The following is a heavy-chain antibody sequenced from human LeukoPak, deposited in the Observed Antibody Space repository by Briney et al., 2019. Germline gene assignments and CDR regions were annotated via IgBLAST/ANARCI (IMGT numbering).Heavy chain of an antibody. CDR1: GFTVRSNG. CDR3: AKDRLCVVGATDY. J-gene: IGHJ4*02. Sequence: PGGSLRLSCSASGFTVRSNGGAWVRRAPGKVLEGVGAIWYEGSNNNYADSVMGRFNISRDNSKNTRCGQMNSLRPARTAVYDWAKDRLCVVGATDYWGQGTLVTVSS. CDR2: IWYEGSNN. D-gene: IGHD1-26*01. V-gene: IGHV3-33*06.